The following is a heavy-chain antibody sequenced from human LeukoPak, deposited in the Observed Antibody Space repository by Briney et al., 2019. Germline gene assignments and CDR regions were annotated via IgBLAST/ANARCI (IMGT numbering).Heavy chain of an antibody. Sequence: WGSLRLSCAASGFTFSSYAMSWVRQAPGKGLEWVSAISGSGGSTYYADSVKGRFTISRDNSKNTLYLQMNSLRAEDTAVYYCAGSCWYDYYYYYMDVWGKGTTVTVSS. CDR1: GFTFSSYA. CDR2: ISGSGGST. J-gene: IGHJ6*03. V-gene: IGHV3-23*01. D-gene: IGHD6-19*01. CDR3: AGSCWYDYYYYYMDV.